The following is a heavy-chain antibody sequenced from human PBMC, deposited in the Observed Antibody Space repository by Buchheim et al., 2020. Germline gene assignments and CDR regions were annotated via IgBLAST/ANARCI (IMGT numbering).Heavy chain of an antibody. V-gene: IGHV3-21*01. J-gene: IGHJ4*02. D-gene: IGHD1-26*01. CDR2: ISRISEV. Sequence: EVQVVESGGGLVKPGGSLRLSCAASGFSFSYYSMNWVRQAPGKGLEWVSSISRISEVFYHDSVQGRFTISIDDATNTVYLQMNSLRAEDTAIYYCAKDGRVNSAYCFDTLGQGTL. CDR1: GFSFSYYS. CDR3: AKDGRVNSAYCFDT.